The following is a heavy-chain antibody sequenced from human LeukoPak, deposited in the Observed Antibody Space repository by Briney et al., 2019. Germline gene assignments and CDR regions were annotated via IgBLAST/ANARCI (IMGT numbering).Heavy chain of an antibody. J-gene: IGHJ6*02. D-gene: IGHD6-19*01. CDR2: ISGSGGST. Sequence: PGGSLRLSCAASGFTFSSYAMSWVRQAPGKGLEWVSAISGSGGSTYYADSVKGRFTISRDNSKNTLYLQMNSLRAEDTAVYYCATLPSVVGTGNYYYYYGMDVWGQGTTVTVSS. CDR3: ATLPSVVGTGNYYYYYGMDV. V-gene: IGHV3-23*01. CDR1: GFTFSSYA.